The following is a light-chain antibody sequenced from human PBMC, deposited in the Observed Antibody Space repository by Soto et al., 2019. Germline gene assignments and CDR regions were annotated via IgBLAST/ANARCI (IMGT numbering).Light chain of an antibody. J-gene: IGLJ1*01. V-gene: IGLV2-14*01. CDR2: EVN. Sequence: QSALTQPASVSGSPGQSITISCTGASSDVGDYNYVSWYQHHPGKAPKLLIYEVNNRPSGVSDRFSGSKSGNVASLTISWLRAEDEADYYCSSYTRSSNYVFGNGTKVTV. CDR1: SSDVGDYNY. CDR3: SSYTRSSNYV.